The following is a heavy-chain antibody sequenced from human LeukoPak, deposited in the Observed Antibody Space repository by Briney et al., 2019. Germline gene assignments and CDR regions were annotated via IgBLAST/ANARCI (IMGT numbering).Heavy chain of an antibody. Sequence: SVKVSCKASGGTFSSYAISWVRQAPGQGLEWMGGIIPIFGTANYTQKFQGRVTITADESTSTAYMELSSLRSEDTAVYYCARVVDTAMVYYYYYMDVWGKGTTVTVSS. CDR1: GGTFSSYA. V-gene: IGHV1-69*13. CDR2: IIPIFGTA. CDR3: ARVVDTAMVYYYYYMDV. J-gene: IGHJ6*03. D-gene: IGHD5-18*01.